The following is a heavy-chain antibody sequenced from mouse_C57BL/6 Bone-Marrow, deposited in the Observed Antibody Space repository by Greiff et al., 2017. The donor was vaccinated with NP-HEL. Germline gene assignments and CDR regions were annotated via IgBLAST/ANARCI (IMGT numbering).Heavy chain of an antibody. Sequence: EVQLVESGGGLVKPGGSLKLSCAASGFTFSSYAMSWVRQTPEKRLEWVATISDGGSYTYYPDNVKGRFTISRDNAKNNLYLQMSHLKAEDTAMYYCANYYGSSYDWYVDVWGTGTTVTGSS. CDR2: ISDGGSYT. CDR3: ANYYGSSYDWYVDV. CDR1: GFTFSSYA. J-gene: IGHJ1*03. D-gene: IGHD1-1*01. V-gene: IGHV5-4*01.